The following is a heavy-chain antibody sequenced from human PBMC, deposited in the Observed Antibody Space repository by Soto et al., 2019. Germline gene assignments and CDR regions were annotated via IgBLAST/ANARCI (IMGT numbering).Heavy chain of an antibody. V-gene: IGHV1-24*01. CDR1: GYTLTELS. D-gene: IGHD2-15*01. CDR2: FDPEDGET. CDR3: ATDPRVRAAFDP. Sequence: GASVKVSCKVSGYTLTELSMHWVRQAPGKGLEWMGGFDPEDGETIYAQKFQGRVTMTEDTSTDTAYMELSSLRSEDTAVYYCATDPRVRAAFDPWSQGTLVTSPQ. J-gene: IGHJ5*02.